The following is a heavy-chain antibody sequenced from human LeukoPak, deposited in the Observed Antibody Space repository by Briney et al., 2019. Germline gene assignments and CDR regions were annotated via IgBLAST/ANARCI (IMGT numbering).Heavy chain of an antibody. V-gene: IGHV4-4*07. CDR3: ASGATSWAHMDV. D-gene: IGHD3-16*01. Sequence: SETLSLTCTVSGGSISSYYWSWIRQPAGKGLEWIGRIYTSGSTNYSPSLKSRVTMSVDTSKNQFSLKLSSVTAADTAVYYCASGATSWAHMDVWGKGTTVTVSS. CDR1: GGSISSYY. CDR2: IYTSGST. J-gene: IGHJ6*03.